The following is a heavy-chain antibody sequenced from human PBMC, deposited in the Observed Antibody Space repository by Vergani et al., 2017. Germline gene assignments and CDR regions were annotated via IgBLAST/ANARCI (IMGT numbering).Heavy chain of an antibody. J-gene: IGHJ6*02. CDR3: AKANPRNSGYDYLYYYHAMDV. CDR1: GFTFNHYA. Sequence: EVQLLESGGDLVQPGGSLRLSCAASGFTFNHYAMNWVRQAPGKGLEWVSGISGSGGSTYYVGSVKGRFTISRDSSKNTLYLQMNSLSAGDTAVYYCAKANPRNSGYDYLYYYHAMDVWGQGTTVTVSS. V-gene: IGHV3-23*01. CDR2: ISGSGGST. D-gene: IGHD5-12*01.